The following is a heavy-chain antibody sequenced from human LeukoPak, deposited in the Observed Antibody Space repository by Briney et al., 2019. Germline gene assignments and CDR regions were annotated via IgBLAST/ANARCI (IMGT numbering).Heavy chain of an antibody. J-gene: IGHJ4*02. Sequence: NPSETLSLTCTVPGGSISSYYWSWIRQPPGKGLEWIGYIYYSGSTNYNPSLKSRVTISVDTSKNQFSLKLSSVTAADTGVYYCARADYYDSSALGYYFDYWGQGTLVSVSS. V-gene: IGHV4-59*01. CDR2: IYYSGST. CDR3: ARADYYDSSALGYYFDY. CDR1: GGSISSYY. D-gene: IGHD3-22*01.